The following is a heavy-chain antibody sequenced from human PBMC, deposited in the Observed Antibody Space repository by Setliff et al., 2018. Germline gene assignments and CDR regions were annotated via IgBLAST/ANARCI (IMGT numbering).Heavy chain of an antibody. V-gene: IGHV5-51*01. Sequence: RGESLKTSCKGFGYSFTSHWIGWVRQMPGKGLEWMGIIYPGDSDTRYSPSFQGQVTISADKSINTAYLQWSSLRTSDTVVYYCARDRQGDGNYYMDVWGKGTTVTV. J-gene: IGHJ6*03. CDR2: IYPGDSDT. D-gene: IGHD1-1*01. CDR1: GYSFTSHW. CDR3: ARDRQGDGNYYMDV.